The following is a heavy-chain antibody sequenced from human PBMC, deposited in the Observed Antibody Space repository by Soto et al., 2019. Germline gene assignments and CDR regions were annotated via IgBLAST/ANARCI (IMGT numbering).Heavy chain of an antibody. CDR1: GDTFTTYH. J-gene: IGHJ4*02. Sequence: ASVKVSCKASGDTFTTYHIHWVRQAPGQGLEWMGIINPSSGSTSYAQKFQGRVTMTRDTSTSTVYMDLTSLRSEDTAVYYCGRDPSGRHYGDYLDNWGQGTLVTVSS. CDR3: GRDPSGRHYGDYLDN. CDR2: INPSSGST. V-gene: IGHV1-46*03. D-gene: IGHD1-26*01.